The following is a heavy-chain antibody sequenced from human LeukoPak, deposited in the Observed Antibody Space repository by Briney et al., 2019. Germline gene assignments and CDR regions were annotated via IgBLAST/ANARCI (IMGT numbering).Heavy chain of an antibody. D-gene: IGHD3-22*01. Sequence: SETLSLTCTVSGGSISSYYWSWIRQPPGKGLEWIGYIYYSGSTNYNPSLKSRVTISVVTSKNQFSLKLSSVTAADTAVYYCARHLYYYDSGTAFDIWGQGTMVTVSS. V-gene: IGHV4-59*08. CDR3: ARHLYYYDSGTAFDI. CDR2: IYYSGST. J-gene: IGHJ3*02. CDR1: GGSISSYY.